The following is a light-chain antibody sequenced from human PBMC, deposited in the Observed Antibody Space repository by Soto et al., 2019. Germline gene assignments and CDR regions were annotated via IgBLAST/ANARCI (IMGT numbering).Light chain of an antibody. CDR1: QSVNNW. CDR3: QQYDTFPRT. J-gene: IGKJ1*01. CDR2: MTS. V-gene: IGKV1-5*03. Sequence: DVQMTQSPSTLSASIGDRVTITCRASQSVNNWLAWFQQKPGKAPKLLISMTSSLESGVPSRFSGSGSGTDFILTINSLQPDDFATYYCQQYDTFPRTFGQGTKVEI.